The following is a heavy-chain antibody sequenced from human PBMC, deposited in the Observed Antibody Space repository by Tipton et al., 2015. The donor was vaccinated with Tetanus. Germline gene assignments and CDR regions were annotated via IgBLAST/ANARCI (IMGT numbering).Heavy chain of an antibody. CDR2: ISGSGDRT. V-gene: IGHV3-23*01. CDR3: ARVIRRSMIGYGVFDS. J-gene: IGHJ4*02. D-gene: IGHD4-17*01. Sequence: SLRLSCAASGFYFPVYAVSWVRQVPGKGMDWVSSISGSGDRTYYSDSVEGRFTISRDNSANRSFLQMTSLRDEDTALYFCARVIRRSMIGYGVFDSWGQGTLVAVSS. CDR1: GFYFPVYA.